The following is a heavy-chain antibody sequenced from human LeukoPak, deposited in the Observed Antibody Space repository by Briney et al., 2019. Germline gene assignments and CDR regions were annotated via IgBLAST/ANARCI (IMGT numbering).Heavy chain of an antibody. CDR1: GGSISSYY. CDR2: IYYSGST. Sequence: SETLSLTCSVSGGSISSYYWNWIRQPPGKELEWIGYIYYSGSTNYNPSLKSRVTISVDTSKNQFSLKLSSATAADTAVYYCASAPGWSHFDIDYWGQGTLVTVSS. D-gene: IGHD2-15*01. J-gene: IGHJ4*02. CDR3: ASAPGWSHFDIDY. V-gene: IGHV4-59*01.